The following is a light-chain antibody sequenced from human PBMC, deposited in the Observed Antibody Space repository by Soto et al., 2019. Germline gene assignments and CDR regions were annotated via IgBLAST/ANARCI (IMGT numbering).Light chain of an antibody. Sequence: EIVLTQSPGTLSLSPGERPTLSCRASRSVSSDYLAWYQQKPGQAPRLLIHGAPNRATGIPDRFSGRGSGTDFTLTISRLEPEDFAVYYCQQYESFPLTFGGGTKVDIK. J-gene: IGKJ4*02. CDR2: GAP. V-gene: IGKV3-20*01. CDR3: QQYESFPLT. CDR1: RSVSSDY.